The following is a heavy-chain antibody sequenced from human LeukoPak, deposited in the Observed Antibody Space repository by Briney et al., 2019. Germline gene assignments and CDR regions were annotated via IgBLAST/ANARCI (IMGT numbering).Heavy chain of an antibody. Sequence: PSETLSLTCTVSGGSISSYYWSWIRQPPGKGLEWIGYIYYSGSTNYNPSLKSRVPISVDTSKNQFSLKLSSVTAADTAVYYCARVESVTIFGVVIEYYFDYWGQGTLVTVSS. CDR3: ARVESVTIFGVVIEYYFDY. V-gene: IGHV4-59*08. J-gene: IGHJ4*02. CDR1: GGSISSYY. D-gene: IGHD3-3*01. CDR2: IYYSGST.